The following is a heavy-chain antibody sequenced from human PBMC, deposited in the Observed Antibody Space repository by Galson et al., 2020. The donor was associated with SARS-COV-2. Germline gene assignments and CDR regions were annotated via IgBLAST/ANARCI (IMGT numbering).Heavy chain of an antibody. J-gene: IGHJ4*02. Sequence: GESLKISCAASGFTFSSYGMHWVRQAPGKGLEWVAVISYDGSNKYYADSVKGRFTISRDNSKNTLYLQMNSLKTEDTAVYYCTTDPYSSGWPKLGWGQGTLVTVSS. V-gene: IGHV3-30*03. CDR2: ISYDGSNK. CDR3: TTDPYSSGWPKLG. CDR1: GFTFSSYG. D-gene: IGHD6-19*01.